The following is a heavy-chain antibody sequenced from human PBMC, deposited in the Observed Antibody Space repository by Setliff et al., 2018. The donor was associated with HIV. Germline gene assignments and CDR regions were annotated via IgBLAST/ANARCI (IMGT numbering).Heavy chain of an antibody. D-gene: IGHD3-16*01. V-gene: IGHV1-69*13. J-gene: IGHJ4*02. CDR1: GGAFSSYA. CDR2: IIPIFGTA. Sequence: SVKVSCKASGGAFSSYAISWVRQAPGQGLEWMGGIIPIFGTANYAQKFQGRVTITADESTSTAYMELSSLRSEDTAVYYCARGGGDGLSLRFYFDYWGQGTLVTVSS. CDR3: ARGGGDGLSLRFYFDY.